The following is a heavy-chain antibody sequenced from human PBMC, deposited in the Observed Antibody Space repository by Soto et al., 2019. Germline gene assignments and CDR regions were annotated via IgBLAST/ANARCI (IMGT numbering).Heavy chain of an antibody. CDR3: ARHIALGELDY. CDR1: GGSLSSYN. D-gene: IGHD3-10*01. V-gene: IGHV4-59*08. CDR2: IYYSGST. Sequence: TSETLPLTCTVSGGSLSSYNWSWFRQPPGKGLEWIGYIYYSGSTNYNPSLKSRVTISVDTSKNQFSLKLSSVTAADTAVYYCARHIALGELDYWGQGTLVTVS. J-gene: IGHJ4*02.